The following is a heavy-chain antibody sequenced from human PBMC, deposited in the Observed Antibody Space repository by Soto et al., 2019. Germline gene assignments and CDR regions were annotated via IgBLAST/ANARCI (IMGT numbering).Heavy chain of an antibody. J-gene: IGHJ4*02. CDR1: GFTFSNYG. D-gene: IGHD2-15*01. Sequence: QVPLVESGGGVVQPGKSLRLSCAASGFTFSNYGMHWVRQAPGKGLEWVAILWYDGSNKYYADSVKGRFTISRDNSKNTLYLQMNSLRVEDTAVYYCAREDGVVARAFDYWGLGTLVTVSS. V-gene: IGHV3-33*01. CDR3: AREDGVVARAFDY. CDR2: LWYDGSNK.